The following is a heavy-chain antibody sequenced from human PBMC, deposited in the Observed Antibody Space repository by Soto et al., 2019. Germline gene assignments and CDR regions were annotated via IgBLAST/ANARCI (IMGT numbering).Heavy chain of an antibody. CDR3: ARMGYSGYDFSYLDY. CDR2: IIPIFGTA. D-gene: IGHD5-12*01. J-gene: IGHJ4*02. CDR1: GGTFTSYA. V-gene: IGHV1-69*13. Sequence: ASVKVSCKASGGTFTSYAISWVRQAPGQGLEWMGGIIPIFGTANYAQKFQCRVTITADESTSTAYMELSSLRSEDTAVYYCARMGYSGYDFSYLDYWGQGTLVTVSS.